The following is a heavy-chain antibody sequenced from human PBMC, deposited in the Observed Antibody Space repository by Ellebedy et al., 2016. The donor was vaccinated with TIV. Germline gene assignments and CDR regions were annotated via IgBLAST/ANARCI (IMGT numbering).Heavy chain of an antibody. Sequence: GESLKISCAASGFTFSSYGMHWVRQAPGKGLEWVAVISADGSNKYYADSVKGRFTISRDDSKNTLYLQMDSLRAEDTAVYYCAKDLAAKWLQAFDYWGQGTLVTVSS. J-gene: IGHJ4*02. CDR1: GFTFSSYG. CDR3: AKDLAAKWLQAFDY. V-gene: IGHV3-30*18. CDR2: ISADGSNK. D-gene: IGHD5-24*01.